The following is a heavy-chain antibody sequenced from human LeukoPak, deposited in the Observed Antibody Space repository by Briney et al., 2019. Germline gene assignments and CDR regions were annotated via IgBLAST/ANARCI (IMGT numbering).Heavy chain of an antibody. D-gene: IGHD3-16*02. CDR1: GGSISSGSYY. Sequence: KASETLPLTCTVSGGSISSGSYYWSWIRQPAGKGLEWIGRSYTSGSTNYNPSLKSRVTISVDTSKNQFSLKLSSVTAADTAVYYCAREGYDYVWGSYRYSIDYWGQGTLVTVSS. CDR3: AREGYDYVWGSYRYSIDY. J-gene: IGHJ4*02. CDR2: SYTSGST. V-gene: IGHV4-61*02.